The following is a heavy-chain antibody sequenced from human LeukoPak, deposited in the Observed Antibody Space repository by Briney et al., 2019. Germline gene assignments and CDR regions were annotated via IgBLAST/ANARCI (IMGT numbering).Heavy chain of an antibody. CDR2: ISAYNGNT. Sequence: ASVKVSCKASGYTFTSYGISWVRQAPGQGLEWMGWISAYNGNTNYAQKLQGRVTMTTATSTSTAHMELRSLKSDDTAVYYCAREPIRDGYYYGMDVWGQGTTVTVSS. D-gene: IGHD4-17*01. CDR3: AREPIRDGYYYGMDV. V-gene: IGHV1-18*01. J-gene: IGHJ6*02. CDR1: GYTFTSYG.